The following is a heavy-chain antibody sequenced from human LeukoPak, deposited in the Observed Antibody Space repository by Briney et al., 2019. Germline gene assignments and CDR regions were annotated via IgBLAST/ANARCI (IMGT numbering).Heavy chain of an antibody. V-gene: IGHV4-59*08. CDR3: ARSAHNYRFALDV. CDR1: GVSINSDY. D-gene: IGHD3-16*02. Sequence: PSETLSLTCTVSGVSINSDYWTWIRQSPGKGLEWIGFIFYSGITNYSPSLKSRVTISVDTSKNQISLRLSSVTAADTAVYYCARSAHNYRFALDVWGPGTTVTVSS. CDR2: IFYSGIT. J-gene: IGHJ6*02.